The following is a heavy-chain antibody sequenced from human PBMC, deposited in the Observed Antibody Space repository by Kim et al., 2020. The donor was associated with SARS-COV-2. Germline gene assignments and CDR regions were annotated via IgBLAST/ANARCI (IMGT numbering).Heavy chain of an antibody. CDR3: ARGVGRLRFLAGQDYYYYGMDV. D-gene: IGHD5-12*01. V-gene: IGHV1-69*13. Sequence: SVKVSCKASGGTFSSYAISWVRQAPGQGLEWMGGIIPIFGTANYAQKFQGRVTITADESTSTAYMELSSLRSEDTAVYYCARGVGRLRFLAGQDYYYYGMDVWGQGTTVTVSS. CDR2: IIPIFGTA. J-gene: IGHJ6*02. CDR1: GGTFSSYA.